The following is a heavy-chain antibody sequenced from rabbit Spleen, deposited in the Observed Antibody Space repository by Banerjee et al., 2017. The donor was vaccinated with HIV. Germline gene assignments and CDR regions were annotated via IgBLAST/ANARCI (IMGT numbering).Heavy chain of an antibody. CDR3: VRHAGYAGYGYSTLDL. Sequence: QEQLVESGGGLVQPGGSLKLSCKASGFDFSDYGVSWVRQAPGKGLEWIGYIDPVFGSTYYASWVNGRFTISSHNAHNTLYLQLNSLTAADTATYFCVRHAGYAGYGYSTLDLWGPGTLVTVS. V-gene: IGHV1S47*01. CDR1: GFDFSDYG. J-gene: IGHJ4*01. D-gene: IGHD8-1*01. CDR2: IDPVFGST.